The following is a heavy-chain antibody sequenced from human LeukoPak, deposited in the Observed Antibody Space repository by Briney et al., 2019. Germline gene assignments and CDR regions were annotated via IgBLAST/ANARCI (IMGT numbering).Heavy chain of an antibody. J-gene: IGHJ6*02. D-gene: IGHD4-23*01. V-gene: IGHV3-9*01. Sequence: PGGSLRLSCAASGFTFDDYAMHWVRQAPGKGLEWVSGISWNSGSIGYVDSVKGRFTISRDNAKNSLYLQMNSLRAEDTALYYCAKDVDYGGHYGMDVWGQGTTVTVSS. CDR1: GFTFDDYA. CDR2: ISWNSGSI. CDR3: AKDVDYGGHYGMDV.